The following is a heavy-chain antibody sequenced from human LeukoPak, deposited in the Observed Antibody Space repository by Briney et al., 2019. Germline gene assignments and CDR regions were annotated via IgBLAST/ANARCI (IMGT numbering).Heavy chain of an antibody. Sequence: GASVKVSCKTSGYTFTNGYLHWVRQAPGQGLEWVGIINSGDGSTKYAQKFQGRVTMTRDTSTSTVYMELSILGSEDTAVYYCARVGQLVFDYWGQGTLVTVSS. CDR1: GYTFTNGY. CDR2: INSGDGST. CDR3: ARVGQLVFDY. J-gene: IGHJ4*02. V-gene: IGHV1-46*03. D-gene: IGHD6-6*01.